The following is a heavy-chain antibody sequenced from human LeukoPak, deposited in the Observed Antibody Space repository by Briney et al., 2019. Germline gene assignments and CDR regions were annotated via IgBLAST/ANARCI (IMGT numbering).Heavy chain of an antibody. CDR2: INHSGST. J-gene: IGHJ6*02. V-gene: IGHV4-34*01. Sequence: PSETLFLTCAVYGGSFSGYYWSWIRQPPGKGLEWIGEINHSGSTNYNPSLKSRVTISVDTSKNQFSLKLSSVTAADTAVYYCARLLAYYDFWSGYSHYYGMDVWGQGTTVTVSS. CDR1: GGSFSGYY. CDR3: ARLLAYYDFWSGYSHYYGMDV. D-gene: IGHD3-3*01.